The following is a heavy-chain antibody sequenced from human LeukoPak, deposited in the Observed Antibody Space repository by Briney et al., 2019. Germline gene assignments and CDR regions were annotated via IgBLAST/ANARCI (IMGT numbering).Heavy chain of an antibody. CDR2: INPNSGGT. J-gene: IGHJ4*02. V-gene: IGHV1-2*02. Sequence: ASVKVSCKASGYTFTGYYMHWVRQAPGQGLEWMGWINPNSGGTNYAQKFQGRVTMTRDTSISTAYMELSRLRSDDTAVYYCARDECSSTSCYIDYWGQGNPGHRLL. CDR3: ARDECSSTSCYIDY. D-gene: IGHD2-2*02. CDR1: GYTFTGYY.